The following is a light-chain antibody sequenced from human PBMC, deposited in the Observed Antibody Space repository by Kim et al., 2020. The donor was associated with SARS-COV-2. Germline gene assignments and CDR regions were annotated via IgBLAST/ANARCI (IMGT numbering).Light chain of an antibody. V-gene: IGKV3-15*01. CDR2: GVS. CDR1: QNINNQ. CDR3: QHYYSWPPVT. J-gene: IGKJ3*01. Sequence: EVVMTQSPAFLSVSPGDSVTLSCKASQNINNQLAWYQQRTGQGPRLLIYGVSMRAPGLNSTRFTGAGSATDFTLTISRLQSEDLGVYICQHYYSWPPVTFGRGTKLEFK.